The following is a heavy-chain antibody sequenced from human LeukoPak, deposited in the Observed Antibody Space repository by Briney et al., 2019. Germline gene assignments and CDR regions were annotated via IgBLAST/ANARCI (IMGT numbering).Heavy chain of an antibody. CDR3: ARVKWSSAWSGY. CDR1: GFTFGVYG. D-gene: IGHD6-19*01. J-gene: IGHJ4*02. V-gene: IGHV3-48*01. CDR2: ISNSGSTV. Sequence: PGGSLRLSCAASGFTFGVYGMNWVRQAPGKGLEWVSYISNSGSTVTYADSVKGRFTISRDNAKNSLYLQMSSLRVEDTAVYYCARVKWSSAWSGYWGQGVLVTVSS.